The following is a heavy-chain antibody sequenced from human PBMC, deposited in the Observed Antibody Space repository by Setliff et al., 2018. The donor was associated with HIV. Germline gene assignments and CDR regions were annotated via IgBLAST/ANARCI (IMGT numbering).Heavy chain of an antibody. CDR1: GFNSMNYG. CDR3: ARGGASRPDY. CDR2: LSHTSSIT. D-gene: IGHD3-16*01. J-gene: IGHJ4*02. V-gene: IGHV3-48*01. Sequence: PGGSLSLSCGASGFNSMNYGMNWVRQTPEQGLAWVANLSHTSSITAYRDSVTGRFTISRDNAKSVLYLQMNSLRAEDTAVYYCARGGASRPDYWGRGTLVTVSS.